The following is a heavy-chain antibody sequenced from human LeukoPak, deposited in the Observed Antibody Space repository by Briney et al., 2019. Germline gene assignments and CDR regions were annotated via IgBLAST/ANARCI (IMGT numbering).Heavy chain of an antibody. J-gene: IGHJ6*03. CDR2: IWYDGSNK. V-gene: IGHV3-33*01. CDR3: ARCARGVMGYYYMDV. CDR1: GFTFSSYG. Sequence: GRSLRLSCTASGFTFSSYGMHWVRQAPGKGLEWVAVIWYDGSNKYYADSVKGRLTISRDNSKNTLYLQMNSLRAEDTAVYYCARCARGVMGYYYMDVWGKGTTVTVSS. D-gene: IGHD3-10*01.